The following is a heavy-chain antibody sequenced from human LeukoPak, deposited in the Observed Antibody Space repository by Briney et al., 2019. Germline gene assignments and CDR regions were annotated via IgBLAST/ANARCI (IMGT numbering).Heavy chain of an antibody. V-gene: IGHV4-39*07. Sequence: SETLSLTCTVSGGSISSSSYYWGWIRQPPGKGLEWIGSIYYSGSTYYNPSLKSRVTISVDTSKNQFSLKLSSVTAADTAVYYCASSITMIVVAPPDYWGQGTLVTVSS. CDR3: ASSITMIVVAPPDY. D-gene: IGHD3-22*01. CDR2: IYYSGST. J-gene: IGHJ4*02. CDR1: GGSISSSSYY.